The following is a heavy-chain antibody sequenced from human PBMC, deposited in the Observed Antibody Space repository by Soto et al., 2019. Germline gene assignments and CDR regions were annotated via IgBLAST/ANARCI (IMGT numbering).Heavy chain of an antibody. V-gene: IGHV1-69*13. CDR2: IIPIFGTA. J-gene: IGHJ5*02. D-gene: IGHD3-10*01. CDR1: GGTFSSYA. CDR3: ARAPPSITMVRGVYNWFDP. Sequence: GASVKVSCKASGGTFSSYAISWVRQAPGQGLEWMGGIIPIFGTANYAQKFQGRVTITADESTSTAYMELSSLRSEDTAVYYCARAPPSITMVRGVYNWFDPWGQGTLVTVSS.